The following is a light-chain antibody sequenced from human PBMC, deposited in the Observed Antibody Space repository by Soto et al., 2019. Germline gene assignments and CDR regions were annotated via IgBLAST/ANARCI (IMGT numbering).Light chain of an antibody. CDR2: GNS. J-gene: IGLJ1*01. V-gene: IGLV1-40*01. CDR3: QSYDSTLSGLYV. CDR1: SSNIGAGYD. Sequence: QSVLTQPPSVSGAPGQRVTISCTGSSSNIGAGYDVHWYQQLPGTATKLLIYGNSNRPSGVPDRFSGSKSGTSASLAITGLQAEDEADYYCQSYDSTLSGLYVFGTVTKLTVL.